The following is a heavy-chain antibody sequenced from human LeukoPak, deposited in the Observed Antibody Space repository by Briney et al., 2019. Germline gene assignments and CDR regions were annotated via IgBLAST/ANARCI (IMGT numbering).Heavy chain of an antibody. D-gene: IGHD3-22*01. CDR1: GFTFSSYS. V-gene: IGHV3-21*01. J-gene: IGHJ4*02. CDR3: ARVQTYYYDSSGLYSY. CDR2: ISSSSSYI. Sequence: PGGSLRLSCAASGFTFSSYSMNWVRQAPGKGLEWVSSISSSSSYIYYADSVKGRFTISRENAKNSLYLQMNSLRAEDTAVYYCARVQTYYYDSSGLYSYWGQGTLVTVSS.